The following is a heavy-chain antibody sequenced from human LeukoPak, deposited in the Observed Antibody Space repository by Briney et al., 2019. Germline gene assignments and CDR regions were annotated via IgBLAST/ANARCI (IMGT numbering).Heavy chain of an antibody. Sequence: AAVKVSCKASGYTFTSYGISWGRQAPGQGLGWMGIIRPSGGNTGYTQKFQGRVTMTRDVSTSTVYMELRSLRSEDTAVYYCAREPPDSYYFDYWGQGTLVTVSS. CDR3: AREPPDSYYFDY. V-gene: IGHV1-46*01. J-gene: IGHJ4*02. CDR1: GYTFTSYG. CDR2: IRPSGGNT.